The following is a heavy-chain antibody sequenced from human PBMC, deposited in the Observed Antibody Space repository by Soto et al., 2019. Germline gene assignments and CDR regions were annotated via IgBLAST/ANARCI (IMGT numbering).Heavy chain of an antibody. D-gene: IGHD6-13*01. CDR3: TRDASRDSSARGWFDP. J-gene: IGHJ5*02. CDR2: ISSNSAYI. Sequence: GGSLRLSCAASGFTFRSFTMNWVRQAPGKGLEWVSTISSNSAYIYYTDALRGRFTISRDNAKNSLHLQMNSLRAEDTAVYYCTRDASRDSSARGWFDPWGPGTLV. V-gene: IGHV3-21*01. CDR1: GFTFRSFT.